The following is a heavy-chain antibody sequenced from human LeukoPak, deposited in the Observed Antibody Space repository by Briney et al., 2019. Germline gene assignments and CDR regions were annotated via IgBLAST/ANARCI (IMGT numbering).Heavy chain of an antibody. Sequence: PSETLSLTCTVSGGSISSSSYYWGWIRQPPGKGLEWIGSIYYSGSTYYNPSLKSRVTISVDTSKNQFSLKLSSVTAADTAVYYCARGYDFWSGYTIDYWGQGTLVTVSS. V-gene: IGHV4-39*07. J-gene: IGHJ4*02. CDR1: GGSISSSSYY. CDR2: IYYSGST. CDR3: ARGYDFWSGYTIDY. D-gene: IGHD3-3*01.